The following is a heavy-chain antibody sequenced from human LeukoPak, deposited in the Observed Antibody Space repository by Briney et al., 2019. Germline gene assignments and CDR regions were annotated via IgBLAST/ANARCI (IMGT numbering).Heavy chain of an antibody. J-gene: IGHJ5*02. V-gene: IGHV1-46*01. Sequence: ASVRVTCKASGYTSGYVFTTYPVHWVRQAPGQGLEWMGVINLRGDATIYAQKFQGRVTMTSDSSTTPVYMELSSLKSEDTGLYYCARKWSSRDWFDPWGQGTLVTVSS. CDR3: ARKWSSRDWFDP. D-gene: IGHD2-8*01. CDR1: GYTSGYVFTTYP. CDR2: INLRGDAT.